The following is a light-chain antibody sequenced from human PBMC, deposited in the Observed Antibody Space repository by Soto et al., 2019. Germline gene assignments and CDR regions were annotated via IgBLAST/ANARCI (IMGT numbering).Light chain of an antibody. CDR2: GAS. CDR1: QTVSTY. Sequence: IVLSQSPATLSLSPGERATLSCRARQTVSTYLSWYQHKPGQAPRLLIYGASNRATGIPARFSGSGSGTDLTLTISSLEPEDSAVYYCQQRYNWLTFGGGTRVEIK. V-gene: IGKV3-11*01. CDR3: QQRYNWLT. J-gene: IGKJ4*01.